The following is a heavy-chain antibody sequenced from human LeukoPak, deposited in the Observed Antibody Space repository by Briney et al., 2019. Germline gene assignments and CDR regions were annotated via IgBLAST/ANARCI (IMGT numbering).Heavy chain of an antibody. Sequence: HPGGSLRLSCAASGFTFSSYWMSWVRQAPGKGLEWVANIKQDGSEKYYVDSVKGRFTISRDNAKNSLYLQMNSLRAEDTAVYYCAKRMTTSSRGSFDYWGQGTLVTVSS. CDR1: GFTFSSYW. D-gene: IGHD3-16*01. V-gene: IGHV3-7*01. J-gene: IGHJ4*02. CDR2: IKQDGSEK. CDR3: AKRMTTSSRGSFDY.